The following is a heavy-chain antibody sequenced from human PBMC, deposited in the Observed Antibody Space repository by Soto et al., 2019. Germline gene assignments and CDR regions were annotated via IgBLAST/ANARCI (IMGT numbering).Heavy chain of an antibody. J-gene: IGHJ3*02. CDR3: ARARIKYSGRCDI. D-gene: IGHD2-15*01. CDR2: ISPAGSVT. Sequence: EVQLVESGGGLVQPGGSLRLSCAASGYMFSRHWIHWVRQAPGQGPVGVARISPAGSVTNDADFMEGRSTIPRDNAKKTLYLDMCSLPAEYTTVSVGARARIKYSGRCDIGSQWTMVPVSA. CDR1: GYMFSRHW. V-gene: IGHV3-74*01.